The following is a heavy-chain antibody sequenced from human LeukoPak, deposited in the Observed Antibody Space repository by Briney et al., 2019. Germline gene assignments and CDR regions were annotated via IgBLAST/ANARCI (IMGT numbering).Heavy chain of an antibody. V-gene: IGHV4-39*07. J-gene: IGHJ4*02. CDR2: IYYSGSA. CDR3: ARLDYGDYSGYFDY. Sequence: PSETLSLTCTVSGGSISSSSYYWGWIRQPPGKGLEWIGSIYYSGSAYYNPSLKSRVTISVDTSKNQFSLKLSSVTAADTAVYYCARLDYGDYSGYFDYWGQGTLVTVSS. CDR1: GGSISSSSYY. D-gene: IGHD4-17*01.